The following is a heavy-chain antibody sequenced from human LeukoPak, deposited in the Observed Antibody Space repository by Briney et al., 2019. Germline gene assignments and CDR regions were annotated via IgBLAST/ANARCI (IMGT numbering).Heavy chain of an antibody. J-gene: IGHJ3*02. CDR2: ISSSGSSI. D-gene: IGHD6-19*01. CDR3: ARVRSSGWSDAFDI. V-gene: IGHV3-11*01. Sequence: GRSLRLSCAASGFTFSDYYMSWIRQAPGRGLEWASYISSSGSSIYYADSVKGRFTISRDNAKNSLYLQMNSLRAEDTAVYYCARVRSSGWSDAFDIWGQGTIVTVSS. CDR1: GFTFSDYY.